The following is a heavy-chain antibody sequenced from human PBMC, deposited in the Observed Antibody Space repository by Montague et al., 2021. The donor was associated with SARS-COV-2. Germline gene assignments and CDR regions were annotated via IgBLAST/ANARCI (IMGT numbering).Heavy chain of an antibody. CDR3: VRAGGLENRPPV. J-gene: IGHJ4*02. D-gene: IGHD4-23*01. V-gene: IGHV4-4*02. CDR2: KYQDWST. Sequence: KYQDWSTNYNPSLKSRVTMSVDKSKNQFSLELNSVTAVDTALYYCVRAGGLENRPPVWCQGALVIVSS.